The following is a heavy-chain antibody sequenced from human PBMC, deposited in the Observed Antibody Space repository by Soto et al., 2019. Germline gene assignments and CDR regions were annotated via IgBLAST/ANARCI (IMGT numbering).Heavy chain of an antibody. CDR2: ISYDGSNK. Sequence: HPGGSLRLSCAASGFTFSSYGMHWVRQAPGKGLEWVAVISYDGSNKYYADSVKGRFTISRDNSKNTLYLQMNSLRAEDTAVYYCAKVPGSFDIWGQGTMVTVSS. V-gene: IGHV3-30*18. CDR3: AKVPGSFDI. D-gene: IGHD7-27*01. J-gene: IGHJ3*02. CDR1: GFTFSSYG.